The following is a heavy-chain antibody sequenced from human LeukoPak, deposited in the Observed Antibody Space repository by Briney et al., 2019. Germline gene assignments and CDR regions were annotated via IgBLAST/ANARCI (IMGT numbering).Heavy chain of an antibody. J-gene: IGHJ6*03. CDR2: ISAYNGNT. Sequence: ASVKVSCKASGYTFTSYGISWVRQAPGQGLEWMGWISAYNGNTNYAQKLQGRVTMTTDTSTSTAYMELRSLRSDDTAVYYCARLKTAMVYYYYYYMDVWGKGTTVTVSS. D-gene: IGHD5-18*01. V-gene: IGHV1-18*01. CDR3: ARLKTAMVYYYYYYMDV. CDR1: GYTFTSYG.